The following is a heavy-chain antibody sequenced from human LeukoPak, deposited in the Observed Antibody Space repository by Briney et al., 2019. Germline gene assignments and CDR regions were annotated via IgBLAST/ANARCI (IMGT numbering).Heavy chain of an antibody. CDR2: ISKEGDNA. V-gene: IGHV3-74*01. CDR1: GFTFSDDW. Sequence: PGGSLRLSCAPSGFTFSDDWMRWVRHVPGKWLVWLSRISKEGDNAVYADSAKGRFTMSRDNAKKTVYLQLTTLRPEDTAVYYCARGGYSGSYYRFSWGQGTLVTVSS. CDR3: ARGGYSGSYYRFS. D-gene: IGHD3-22*01. J-gene: IGHJ4*02.